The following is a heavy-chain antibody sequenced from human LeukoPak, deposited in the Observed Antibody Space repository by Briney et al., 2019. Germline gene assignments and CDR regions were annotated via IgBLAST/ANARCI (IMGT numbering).Heavy chain of an antibody. J-gene: IGHJ4*02. CDR3: ARSLVPAAIYYFDY. V-gene: IGHV1-69*05. D-gene: IGHD2-2*01. CDR1: GGTFSSYA. Sequence: SVKVSCKASGGTFSSYAISWVRQAPGQGLEWMGGIIPIFGTANYAQKFQGRVTITTDESTSTAYMELSSLRSEDTAVYYCARSLVPAAIYYFDYWGQGIMVTVSS. CDR2: IIPIFGTA.